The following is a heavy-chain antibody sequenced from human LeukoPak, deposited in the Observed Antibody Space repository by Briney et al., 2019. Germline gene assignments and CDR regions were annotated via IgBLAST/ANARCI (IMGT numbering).Heavy chain of an antibody. CDR2: IWYDGSNK. D-gene: IGHD2-15*01. V-gene: IGHV3-33*01. Sequence: GRSLRLSCAASGFTFSGYAMHWVRQAPGKGLEWVAVIWYDGSNKYYADSVKGRFTISRDNSKNTLYLQMNGLRAEDTAVYYCARDRVVVAATEGYYFDYWGQGTLVTVSS. CDR3: ARDRVVVAATEGYYFDY. J-gene: IGHJ4*02. CDR1: GFTFSGYA.